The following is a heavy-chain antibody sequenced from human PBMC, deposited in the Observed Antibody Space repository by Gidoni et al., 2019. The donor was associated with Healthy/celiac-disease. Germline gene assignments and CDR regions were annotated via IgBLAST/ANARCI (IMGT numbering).Heavy chain of an antibody. CDR3: ARGPYYDFWSGFDY. CDR2: IYYSGST. CDR1: GGSISRYY. J-gene: IGHJ4*02. D-gene: IGHD3-3*01. V-gene: IGHV4-59*01. Sequence: QVQLQESGPGLVKPSETLSLTCTVSGGSISRYYWSWIRQPPGKGLEWIGYIYYSGSTNYNPSLKSRVTISVDTSKNQFSLKLSSVTAADTAVYYCARGPYYDFWSGFDYWGQGTLVTVSS.